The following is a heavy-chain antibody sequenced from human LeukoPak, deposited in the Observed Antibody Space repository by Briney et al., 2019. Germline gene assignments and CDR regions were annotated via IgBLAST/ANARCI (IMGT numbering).Heavy chain of an antibody. Sequence: PGGSLRLSCAASGFTFDDYAMHWVRQARGKGLEWVSGISWNSGSIGYADSVKGRFTISRDNAKNSLYLQMNSLRAEDTALYYCAKDMIVLAAAGTENYFDYWGQGTLVTVSS. V-gene: IGHV3-9*01. D-gene: IGHD6-13*01. CDR1: GFTFDDYA. CDR2: ISWNSGSI. CDR3: AKDMIVLAAAGTENYFDY. J-gene: IGHJ4*02.